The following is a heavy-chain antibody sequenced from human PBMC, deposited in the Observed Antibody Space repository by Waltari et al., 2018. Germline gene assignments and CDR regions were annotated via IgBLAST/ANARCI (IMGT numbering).Heavy chain of an antibody. CDR3: MGAPSGDY. CDR2: IQPNDDEI. CDR1: GYIFTNFY. Sequence: QVILKQSGAELKRPGASVKVSCETSGYIFTNFYLHWVRQAPGQGLEWIGWIQPNDDEIKHAQKLRERVILTRDTTSHTAYMELRRLTIDDTAVYYCMGAPSGDYWGQGSRITVSS. V-gene: IGHV1-2*02. D-gene: IGHD3-16*01. J-gene: IGHJ4*02.